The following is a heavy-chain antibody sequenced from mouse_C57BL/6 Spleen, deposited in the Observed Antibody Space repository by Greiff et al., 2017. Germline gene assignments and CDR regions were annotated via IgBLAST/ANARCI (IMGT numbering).Heavy chain of an antibody. V-gene: IGHV1-15*01. Sequence: QVQLQQSGAELVRPGASVTLSCKASGYTFTDYEMHWVKQTPVHGLAWIGAIDPETGGTAYNQKFKGKAILTADKSSSTAYMELRSLTSEDSSVYYCTRRPPYYYGSAMDYWGQGTSVTGSS. D-gene: IGHD1-1*01. CDR2: IDPETGGT. CDR1: GYTFTDYE. J-gene: IGHJ4*01. CDR3: TRRPPYYYGSAMDY.